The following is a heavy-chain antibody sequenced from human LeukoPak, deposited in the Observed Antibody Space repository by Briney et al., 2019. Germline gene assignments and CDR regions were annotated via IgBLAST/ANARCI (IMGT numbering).Heavy chain of an antibody. J-gene: IGHJ4*02. CDR3: ARRDPNWNYEFYYFDY. V-gene: IGHV5-51*01. CDR1: GYSFTSYR. Sequence: GESLKISCKGSGYSFTSYRIGWVRQMPGKGLEWMGIIYSGDSDTRYSPSFQGQVTISADKSISTAYLQWSSLKASDTAMYYCARRDPNWNYEFYYFDYWGQGTLVTVSS. D-gene: IGHD1-7*01. CDR2: IYSGDSDT.